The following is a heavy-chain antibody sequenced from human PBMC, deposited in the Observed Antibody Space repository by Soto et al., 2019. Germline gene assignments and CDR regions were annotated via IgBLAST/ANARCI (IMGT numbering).Heavy chain of an antibody. J-gene: IGHJ4*02. CDR2: VFSSGTT. CDR1: SGSMSPYY. Sequence: QLQLQESGPGLVKASETLSLTCSVSSGSMSPYYWRCIRQPAGKGVEWIGRVFSSGTTLYNPSLMGRVIMSVDTSKNQFSLKLSSVSAADTAVYYCAGGAAVDYFDYWGQGTLVTVSS. D-gene: IGHD6-25*01. CDR3: AGGAAVDYFDY. V-gene: IGHV4-4*07.